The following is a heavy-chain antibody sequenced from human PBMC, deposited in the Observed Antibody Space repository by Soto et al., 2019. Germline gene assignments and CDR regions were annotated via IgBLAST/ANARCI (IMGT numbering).Heavy chain of an antibody. CDR2: ISSSSSTI. CDR3: ARDHFRSNWNWVPDAFDI. V-gene: IGHV3-48*01. Sequence: EVQLVESGGGLVQPGGSLRLYCAASGFTFSSYSMNWVRQAPGKGLEWVSYISSSSSTIYYADSVKGRFTISRDNAKNSLYLQMNSLRAEDTAVYYCARDHFRSNWNWVPDAFDIWGQGTMVTVSS. D-gene: IGHD1-1*01. CDR1: GFTFSSYS. J-gene: IGHJ3*02.